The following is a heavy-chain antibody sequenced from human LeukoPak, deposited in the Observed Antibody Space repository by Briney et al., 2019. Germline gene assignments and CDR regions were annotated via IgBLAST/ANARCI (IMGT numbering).Heavy chain of an antibody. CDR2: INPNSGGT. CDR1: GYTFTGYY. CDR3: ARDPPGGINAFDI. J-gene: IGHJ3*02. Sequence: GASVTVSCKASGYTFTGYYMHWVRQAPGQGLEWMGWINPNSGGTNYAQKFQGRVTMTRDMSTSTVYMELSSLRSEDTAVYYCARDPPGGINAFDIWGQGTMVTVSS. V-gene: IGHV1-2*02. D-gene: IGHD3-10*01.